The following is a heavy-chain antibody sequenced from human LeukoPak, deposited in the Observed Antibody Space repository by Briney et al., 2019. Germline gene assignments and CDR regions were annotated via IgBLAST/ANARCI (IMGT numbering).Heavy chain of an antibody. D-gene: IGHD2-8*02. V-gene: IGHV4-31*02. Sequence: SETLSLTCTVSGGSVNSGGSYWTWIRQHPGKGLEWIGYISYSGNTYYSPSLKSRITISVDTSKNQFSLKLSSVTAADTAVYYCARIDTGGADGWGQGTMVTVSS. CDR1: GGSVNSGGSY. CDR2: ISYSGNT. CDR3: ARIDTGGADG. J-gene: IGHJ4*02.